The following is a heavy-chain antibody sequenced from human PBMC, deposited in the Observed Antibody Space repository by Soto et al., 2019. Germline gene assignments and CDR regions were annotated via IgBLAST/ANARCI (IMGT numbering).Heavy chain of an antibody. D-gene: IGHD5-12*01. V-gene: IGHV4-31*03. CDR3: ARERGRRSRYSGYDVGFQH. CDR2: IYYSGST. CDR1: GGSISSGGYY. Sequence: SETLSLTFTVSGGSISSGGYYWSWIRQHPGKGLEWIGYIYYSGSTYYNPSLKSRVTISVDTSKNQFSLKLSSVTAADTAVYYCARERGRRSRYSGYDVGFQHWGQGTLVTVSS. J-gene: IGHJ1*01.